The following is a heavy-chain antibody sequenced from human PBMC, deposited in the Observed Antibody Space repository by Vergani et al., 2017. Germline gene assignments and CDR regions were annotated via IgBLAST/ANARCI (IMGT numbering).Heavy chain of an antibody. D-gene: IGHD2-15*01. CDR2: ISGNNDDV. V-gene: IGHV3-21*01. Sequence: EVQMVESGGGLVKPGGSLRLSCVASGFTFSHYSMNWVRQAPGKGLEWVSSISGNNDDVYYADSVKGRFTISRDNAKNSLYLDMSSLRAEDTAVYYCARQVVVVVAATFSGPWGQGTLVTVSS. CDR1: GFTFSHYS. J-gene: IGHJ5*02. CDR3: ARQVVVVVAATFSGP.